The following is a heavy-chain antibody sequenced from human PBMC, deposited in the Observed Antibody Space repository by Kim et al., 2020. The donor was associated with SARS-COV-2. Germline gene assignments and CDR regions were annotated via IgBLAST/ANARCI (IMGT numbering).Heavy chain of an antibody. J-gene: IGHJ4*02. CDR1: GFTFSSYW. V-gene: IGHV3-74*01. CDR2: IKSDGNFI. D-gene: IGHD3-22*01. Sequence: GGSLRLSCAASGFTFSSYWMHWVRQAPGKGLVWVAGIKSDGNFIVYADSVKGRFTISRDNSKSTLYLQMNSLRVEDTAIYYCARELNYNSSGSDYWGQGTLVTVSS. CDR3: ARELNYNSSGSDY.